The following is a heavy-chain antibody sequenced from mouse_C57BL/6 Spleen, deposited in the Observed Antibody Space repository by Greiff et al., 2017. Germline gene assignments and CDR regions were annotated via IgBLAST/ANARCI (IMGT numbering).Heavy chain of an antibody. CDR1: GFTFSSYA. CDR2: ISSGGDYI. V-gene: IGHV5-9-1*02. J-gene: IGHJ2*01. CDR3: TREWSNYGRNFDY. Sequence: EVMLVESGEGLVKPGGSLKLSCAASGFTFSSYAMSWVRQTPEKRLEWVAYISSGGDYIYYADTVKGRFTISRDNARNTLYLQMSSLKSEDTAMYYSTREWSNYGRNFDYWGQGTTLTVSS. D-gene: IGHD2-5*01.